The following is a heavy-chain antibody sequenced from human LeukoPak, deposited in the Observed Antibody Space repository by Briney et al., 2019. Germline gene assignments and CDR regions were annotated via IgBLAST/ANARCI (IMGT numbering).Heavy chain of an antibody. CDR2: IQYDGRNK. V-gene: IGHV3-30*02. D-gene: IGHD2-2*01. CDR3: ARVPLYTRSYYFDY. Sequence: PGGSLRLSCEASGFTFSSYGMHWVRQAPGKGLEWVAFIQYDGRNKYYTDSVKGRFNISRDNSKNTLYLQMTSLRAEDTAVYYCARVPLYTRSYYFDYWGQGTLVTVSS. CDR1: GFTFSSYG. J-gene: IGHJ4*02.